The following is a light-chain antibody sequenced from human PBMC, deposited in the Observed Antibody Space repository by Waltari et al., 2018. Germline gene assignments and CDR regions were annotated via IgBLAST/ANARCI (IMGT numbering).Light chain of an antibody. Sequence: DIQMTQAPSSLSASVGDRVTMTCRASQSLTSHLNWFQQQPGKAPKLLIHTASSLQSGVPARFSGSGSGTHFTLTITSLQPEDFATYFCQQSYITPYTFAQGTKLEIK. CDR3: QQSYITPYT. J-gene: IGKJ2*01. CDR2: TAS. V-gene: IGKV1-39*01. CDR1: QSLTSH.